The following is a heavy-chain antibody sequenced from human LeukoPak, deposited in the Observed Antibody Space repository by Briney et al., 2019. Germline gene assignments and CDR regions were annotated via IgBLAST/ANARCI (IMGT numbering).Heavy chain of an antibody. D-gene: IGHD6-13*01. Sequence: GGSLRLSCAASGFSSYGMHWVRQAPGKGLEWVAVIWYDESNKYYADSVKGRFTISRDNSRNTLYLQMNSLRAEDTAVYYCARDGFSSSWFGRALDYWGQGTLVTVSS. V-gene: IGHV3-33*01. CDR3: ARDGFSSSWFGRALDY. CDR2: IWYDESNK. CDR1: GFSSYG. J-gene: IGHJ4*02.